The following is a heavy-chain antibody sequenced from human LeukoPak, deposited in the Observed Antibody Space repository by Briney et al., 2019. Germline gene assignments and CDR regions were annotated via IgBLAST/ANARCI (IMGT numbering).Heavy chain of an antibody. V-gene: IGHV1-18*04. CDR2: ISAYNGNT. D-gene: IGHD3-16*01. CDR1: GYTFAAYY. CDR3: ACLGVGGGFDY. J-gene: IGHJ4*02. Sequence: GASVKVSCRASGYTFAAYYIHWLRQAPGQGLEWMGWISAYNGNTNYAQKLQGRVTMTTDTSTSTAYMELRSLRSDDTAVYYCACLGVGGGFDYWGQGTLVTVSS.